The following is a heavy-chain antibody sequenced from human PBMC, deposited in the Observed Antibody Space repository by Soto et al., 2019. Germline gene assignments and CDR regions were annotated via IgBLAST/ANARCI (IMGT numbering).Heavy chain of an antibody. J-gene: IGHJ3*02. D-gene: IGHD3-22*01. CDR1: GGTFSSYA. Sequence: SVKVSCKASGGTFSSYAISWVRQAPGQGLEWMGGIIPIFGTANYAQKFQGRVTITADESTSTAYMELNSLRSEDTAVYYCARVVSPYDSSGYYLSDGAFDIWGQGTMVTVSS. V-gene: IGHV1-69*13. CDR2: IIPIFGTA. CDR3: ARVVSPYDSSGYYLSDGAFDI.